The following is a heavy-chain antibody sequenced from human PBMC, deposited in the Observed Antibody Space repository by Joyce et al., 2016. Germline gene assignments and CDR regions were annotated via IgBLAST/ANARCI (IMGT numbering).Heavy chain of an antibody. CDR3: TRFLDWLSYYYMDV. CDR2: IRSKAYGWTT. Sequence: EVQLVESGGGLVQPGRSLRLSCKVSGFSFGDYAMSWFRQAPGKGLEWVGFIRSKAYGWTTKYAASVKGRFTISRDDSKSIAYLQMNSLKTEDTAVYYCTRFLDWLSYYYMDVWGKGTTVTV. V-gene: IGHV3-49*03. CDR1: GFSFGDYA. J-gene: IGHJ6*03. D-gene: IGHD3/OR15-3a*01.